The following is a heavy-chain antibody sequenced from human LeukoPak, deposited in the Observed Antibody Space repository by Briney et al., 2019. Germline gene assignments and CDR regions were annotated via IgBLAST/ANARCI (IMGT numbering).Heavy chain of an antibody. Sequence: SQTLSLTRAVSGDSVSSNSATWNWIRQSPSRGLEWLGRTYYRSKWFNDYAPSVRGRITINPDTSKDQFSLQLNSVTPEDTAVYYCAAKASFFGYWGQGTLVTVSS. J-gene: IGHJ4*02. CDR2: TYYRSKWFN. CDR1: GDSVSSNSAT. V-gene: IGHV6-1*01. CDR3: AAKASFFGY.